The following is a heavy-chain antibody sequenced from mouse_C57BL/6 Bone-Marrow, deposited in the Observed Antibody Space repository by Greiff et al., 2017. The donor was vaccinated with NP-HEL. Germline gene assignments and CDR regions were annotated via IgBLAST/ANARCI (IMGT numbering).Heavy chain of an antibody. Sequence: VQLQQSGAELARPGASVKLSCKASGYTFTSYGISWVKLRTGQGLEWIGEIYPRSGNTYYNEKFKGKATLTSDKSSSTAYMELRSLTSEDSAVYFCARSGYYWYFDVWGTGTTVTVSS. V-gene: IGHV1-81*01. D-gene: IGHD2-2*01. CDR2: IYPRSGNT. J-gene: IGHJ1*03. CDR1: GYTFTSYG. CDR3: ARSGYYWYFDV.